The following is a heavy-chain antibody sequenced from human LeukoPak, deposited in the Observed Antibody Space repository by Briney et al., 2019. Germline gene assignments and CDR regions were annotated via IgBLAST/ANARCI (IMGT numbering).Heavy chain of an antibody. CDR2: ISGSGGST. CDR1: GFTFSSYA. D-gene: IGHD6-19*01. V-gene: IGHV3-23*01. Sequence: PGGSLRLFCAASGFTFSSYAMSWVRQAPGKGLEWVSAISGSGGSTYYADSVKGRFTISRDNSKNTLYLQMNSLRAEDTAVYYCARSIAVAGFFDYWGQGTLVTVSS. J-gene: IGHJ4*02. CDR3: ARSIAVAGFFDY.